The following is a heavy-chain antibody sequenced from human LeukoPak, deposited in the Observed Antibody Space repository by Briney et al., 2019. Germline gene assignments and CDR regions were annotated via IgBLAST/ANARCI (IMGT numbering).Heavy chain of an antibody. V-gene: IGHV3-23*01. J-gene: IGHJ4*02. CDR2: ISGSGGST. D-gene: IGHD6-13*01. CDR3: AKDLLYSSSWSYFDY. Sequence: LPGGSLRLSCAASGFTFSSYAMSWVRQVPGKGLEWGSAISGSGGSTYYADSVKGRFTISRDNSKNTLYLQMNSLRAEDTAVYYCAKDLLYSSSWSYFDYWGQGTLVTVSS. CDR1: GFTFSSYA.